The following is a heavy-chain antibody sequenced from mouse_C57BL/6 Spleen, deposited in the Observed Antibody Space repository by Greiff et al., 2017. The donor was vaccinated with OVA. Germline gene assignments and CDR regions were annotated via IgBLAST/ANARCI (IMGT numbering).Heavy chain of an antibody. CDR2: IHPNSGST. CDR3: ARSLITTGVATPHAMDY. V-gene: IGHV1-64*01. J-gene: IGHJ4*01. Sequence: QVQLQQPGAELVKPGASVKLSCKASGYTFTSYWMHWVKQRPGQGLEWIGMIHPNSGSTNYNEKFKSKATLTVDKSSSTAYMQLSSLTSEDSAVYYCARSLITTGVATPHAMDYWGQGTSVTVSS. D-gene: IGHD1-1*01. CDR1: GYTFTSYW.